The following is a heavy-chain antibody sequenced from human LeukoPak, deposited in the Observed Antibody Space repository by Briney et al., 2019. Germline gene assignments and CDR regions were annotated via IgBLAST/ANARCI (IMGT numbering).Heavy chain of an antibody. V-gene: IGHV4-38-2*02. CDR1: GHSISSGYY. D-gene: IGHD3-3*01. CDR3: ARDSMYYDFWSGYYDY. Sequence: KTSETLSLTCTVSGHSISSGYYWGWIRQPPGKGLEWVGSIYHSGSTYYNPSLKSRVTISVDTSKNQFSLKLSSVTAADTAVYYCARDSMYYDFWSGYYDYWGQGTLVTVSS. J-gene: IGHJ4*02. CDR2: IYHSGST.